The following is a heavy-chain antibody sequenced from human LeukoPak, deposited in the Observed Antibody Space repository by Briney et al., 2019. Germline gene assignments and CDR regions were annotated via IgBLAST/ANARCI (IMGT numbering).Heavy chain of an antibody. V-gene: IGHV3-30-3*01. Sequence: GGSLRLSCAASGFTFSSYAMHWVRQAPGKGLEWVAVISYDGSNKYYADSVKGRFTISRDNSKNTLYLQMNSLRAEDTAVYYCARDYYDSSGYSNDYWGQGTLVTVSS. J-gene: IGHJ4*02. D-gene: IGHD3-22*01. CDR3: ARDYYDSSGYSNDY. CDR1: GFTFSSYA. CDR2: ISYDGSNK.